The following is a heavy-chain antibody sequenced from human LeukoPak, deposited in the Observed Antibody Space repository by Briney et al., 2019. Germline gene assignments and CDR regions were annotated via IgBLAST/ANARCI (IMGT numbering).Heavy chain of an antibody. D-gene: IGHD3-22*01. CDR3: ARPYYYDSSIDP. J-gene: IGHJ5*02. V-gene: IGHV4-30-4*01. CDR2: MYYSGST. Sequence: SETLTLTCTVSGVSMSSGDYYWSWIRQPPGQGRVWIAYMYYSGSTYYNPSLNSRVTMSADTSKNQLSLKLSSVTAADTAVYYCARPYYYDSSIDPWGQGILVTVSS. CDR1: GVSMSSGDYY.